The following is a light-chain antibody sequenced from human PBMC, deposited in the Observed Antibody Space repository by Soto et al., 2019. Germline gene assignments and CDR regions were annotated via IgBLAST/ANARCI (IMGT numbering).Light chain of an antibody. J-gene: IGLJ2*01. Sequence: QSALTQPPSASGSPGQSVAISCTGTSSDVGGYNFVSWYQQHPGKAPKLLTYEVSKRPSGVADRFSGSKSGNTASLTVSGLQAEDEADYYCSSYAGSKNFAVFGGGTKLTVL. CDR3: SSYAGSKNFAV. CDR2: EVS. V-gene: IGLV2-8*01. CDR1: SSDVGGYNF.